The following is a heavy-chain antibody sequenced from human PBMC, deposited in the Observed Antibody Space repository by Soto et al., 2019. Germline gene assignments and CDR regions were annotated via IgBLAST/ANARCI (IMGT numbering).Heavy chain of an antibody. CDR3: ATGGADYYDSIKGQDDY. CDR1: GFTFSSYW. CDR2: INSDGSST. D-gene: IGHD3-22*01. J-gene: IGHJ4*02. V-gene: IGHV3-74*01. Sequence: EVQLVESGGGLVQPGGSLRLSCAASGFTFSSYWMHWVRQAPGKGLVWVSRINSDGSSTSYADSVKGRFTISRDNAKNTLYLQMNSLRAEDTAVYYCATGGADYYDSIKGQDDYWGQGTLVTVSS.